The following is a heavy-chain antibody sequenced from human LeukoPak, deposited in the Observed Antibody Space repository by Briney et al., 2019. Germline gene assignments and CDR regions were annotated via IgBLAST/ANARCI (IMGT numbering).Heavy chain of an antibody. CDR3: ALAWGYYYYYGMDV. V-gene: IGHV1-58*01. J-gene: IGHJ6*02. CDR1: GFTFTSSA. Sequence: SVTVSCKASGFTFTSSAVQWVRQARGQRLEWIGWIVVGSGNTNYAQKFQGRVTITRDTSASTAYMELSSLRSEDTAVYYCALAWGYYYYYGMDVWGQGTTVTVSS. D-gene: IGHD3-16*01. CDR2: IVVGSGNT.